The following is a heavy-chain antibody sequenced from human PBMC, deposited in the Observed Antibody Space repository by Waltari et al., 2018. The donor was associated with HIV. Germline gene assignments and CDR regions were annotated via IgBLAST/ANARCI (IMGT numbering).Heavy chain of an antibody. CDR3: ARLGIGRSDWLPSHYGMDV. D-gene: IGHD3-9*01. J-gene: IGHJ6*02. Sequence: QVQLVQSGAEVKKPGASVKVSCKASGYTFSSYGISWVRQAPGQGLEWMGWISAYNGNTNYAQKLKGRVTMTTDTSTSTAYMELRSLRSDDTAVYYCARLGIGRSDWLPSHYGMDVWGQGTTVTVSS. CDR1: GYTFSSYG. CDR2: ISAYNGNT. V-gene: IGHV1-18*01.